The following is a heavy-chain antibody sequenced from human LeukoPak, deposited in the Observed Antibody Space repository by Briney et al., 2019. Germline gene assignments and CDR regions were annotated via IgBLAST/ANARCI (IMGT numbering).Heavy chain of an antibody. CDR2: INAGNGNT. CDR3: ARDQVVVVVAATIDYYYYGMDV. Sequence: ASVKVSCKASGYTFTSYAMHWVRQAPGQRLEWMGWINAGNGNTKYSQKFQGRVTITRDTSASTAYMELSSLRSEDTAVYYRARDQVVVVVAATIDYYYYGMDVWGQGTTVTVSS. J-gene: IGHJ6*02. CDR1: GYTFTSYA. V-gene: IGHV1-3*01. D-gene: IGHD2-15*01.